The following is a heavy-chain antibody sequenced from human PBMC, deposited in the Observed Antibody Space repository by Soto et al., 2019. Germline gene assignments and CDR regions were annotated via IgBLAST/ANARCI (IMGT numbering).Heavy chain of an antibody. V-gene: IGHV4-39*01. J-gene: IGHJ5*02. CDR1: VGSINSSSYL. CDR3: ERHYRRGSRNWCDP. D-gene: IGHD6-19*01. Sequence: SETLSLTCSVSVGSINSSSYLWGWVRQPPGKGLEWIGSIYYSGGTYYNPSLRSRVTISVDTSKNQFYLKLSSVTAADTAVFYCERHYRRGSRNWCDPWGQGTLVTVSS. CDR2: IYYSGGT.